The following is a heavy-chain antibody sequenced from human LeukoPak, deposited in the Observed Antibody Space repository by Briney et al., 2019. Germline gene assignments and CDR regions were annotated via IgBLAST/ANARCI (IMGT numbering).Heavy chain of an antibody. D-gene: IGHD6-19*01. Sequence: GGSLRLSCAASGFTFSNYAMSWVRQAPGKGLEWVSTISRGTATTYYADSVKGRFIISRDNSKNTLYLQMNSLRAEDTAVYYCAKIQGWFNAAFHIGGQGTMVTVSS. CDR2: ISRGTATT. CDR1: GFTFSNYA. CDR3: AKIQGWFNAAFHI. J-gene: IGHJ3*02. V-gene: IGHV3-23*01.